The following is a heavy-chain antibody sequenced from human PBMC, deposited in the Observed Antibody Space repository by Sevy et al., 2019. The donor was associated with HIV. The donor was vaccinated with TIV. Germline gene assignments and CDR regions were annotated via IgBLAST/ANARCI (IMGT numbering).Heavy chain of an antibody. V-gene: IGHV4-61*02. CDR3: AGRIAVAAFDY. J-gene: IGHJ4*02. D-gene: IGHD6-19*01. Sequence: SETLSLTYTVSGGSFSSSSYYWNWIRQPAGRGLEWIGRIYTSGSTNYNPSLKSRVTMSVDTSKNQFSLKLSSVTAADTAVYYCAGRIAVAAFDYWGQGNLVTVSS. CDR2: IYTSGST. CDR1: GGSFSSSSYY.